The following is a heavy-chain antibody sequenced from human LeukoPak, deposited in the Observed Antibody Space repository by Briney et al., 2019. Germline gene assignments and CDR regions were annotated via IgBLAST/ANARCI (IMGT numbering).Heavy chain of an antibody. CDR3: AKADYYDNSGLDY. V-gene: IGHV3-43D*03. CDR1: GFTFDDYA. Sequence: GGSLRLSCAASGFTFDDYAMHWVRQAPGKGLEWVSFISWDGGSTYYADSVKGRFTISRDNSKNSLYLQMNSLRAEDTALYYCAKADYYDNSGLDYWGQGTLVTVSS. CDR2: ISWDGGST. D-gene: IGHD3-22*01. J-gene: IGHJ4*02.